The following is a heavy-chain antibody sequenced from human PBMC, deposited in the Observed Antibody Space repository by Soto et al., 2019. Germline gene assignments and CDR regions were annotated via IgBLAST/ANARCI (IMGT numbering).Heavy chain of an antibody. Sequence: GGSLRLSCAASGFTFSSYAMSWVRQAPGKGPEWVSAISGSGGSTYYADSVKGRFTISRDNSKNTLYLQMNSLRAEDTAVYYCAKASVFISVVMFFDYWGQGTLVTVSS. CDR2: ISGSGGST. CDR3: AKASVFISVVMFFDY. J-gene: IGHJ4*02. D-gene: IGHD3-22*01. V-gene: IGHV3-23*01. CDR1: GFTFSSYA.